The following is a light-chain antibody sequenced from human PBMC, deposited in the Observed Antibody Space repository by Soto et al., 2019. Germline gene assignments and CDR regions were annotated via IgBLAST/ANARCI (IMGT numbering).Light chain of an antibody. CDR3: QQYKNLPPWT. Sequence: EIVRTQSPATLSVSPGERATLSCRASQSVSSNLAWYQQKPGQAPRLLIYGASTRATGIPARFSGSGSGTEFTLTISSLQSEDFAVYYCQQYKNLPPWTFGQGTKGQSK. V-gene: IGKV3-15*01. CDR1: QSVSSN. CDR2: GAS. J-gene: IGKJ1*01.